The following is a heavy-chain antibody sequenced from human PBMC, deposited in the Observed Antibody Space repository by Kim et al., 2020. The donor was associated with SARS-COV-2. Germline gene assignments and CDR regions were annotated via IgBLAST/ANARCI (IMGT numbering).Heavy chain of an antibody. J-gene: IGHJ4*02. D-gene: IGHD2-15*01. CDR2: INPNSGGT. CDR3: ARDHGGSEFGY. V-gene: IGHV1-2*02. CDR1: PYTFTGYY. Sequence: SVKVSCKASPYTFTGYYMHCVRQAPGQGLEGMGWINPNSGGTNYAQKFQGRVTMTRDTSISTAYMVLSRLRSDDTAVYYCARDHGGSEFGYWGQGTLVTVSS.